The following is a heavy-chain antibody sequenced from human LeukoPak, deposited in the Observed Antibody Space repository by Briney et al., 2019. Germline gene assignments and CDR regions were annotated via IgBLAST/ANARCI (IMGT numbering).Heavy chain of an antibody. V-gene: IGHV1-69*04. CDR3: ARRGSRALDYGDYQFDY. Sequence: SVKVSCKASGGTFSIYAISWVRHPPGQGLEWMGRFIPILGIANYAQKFQGRVTITADKSTSTAYMELSSLRSEDTAVYYCARRGSRALDYGDYQFDYWGQGTLVTVSS. D-gene: IGHD4-17*01. CDR2: FIPILGIA. CDR1: GGTFSIYA. J-gene: IGHJ4*02.